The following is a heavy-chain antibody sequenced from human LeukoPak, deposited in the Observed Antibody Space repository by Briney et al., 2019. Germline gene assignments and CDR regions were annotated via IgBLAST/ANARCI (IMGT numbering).Heavy chain of an antibody. CDR3: ARELRYFDWLSTTYYFDY. V-gene: IGHV3-33*01. J-gene: IGHJ4*02. Sequence: PGGSLRLSCAASGFTFSSYGMHWVRQAPGKGLEWVAVIWYDGSNKYYADSVKGRFTISRDNSKNTLYLQMNSLRAEDTAVYYCARELRYFDWLSTTYYFDYWGQGTLVTVSS. CDR2: IWYDGSNK. CDR1: GFTFSSYG. D-gene: IGHD3-9*01.